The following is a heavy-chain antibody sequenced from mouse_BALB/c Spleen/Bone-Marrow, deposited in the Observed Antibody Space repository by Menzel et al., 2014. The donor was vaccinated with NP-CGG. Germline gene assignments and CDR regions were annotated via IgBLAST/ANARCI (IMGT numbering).Heavy chain of an antibody. J-gene: IGHJ2*01. CDR2: IYPGDDDT. CDR3: ARGGISIDY. Sequence: VKLMESGAELVRPGSSVKISCKASGYAFSIYWMNWVKQRPEQGLEWIGQIYPGDDDTDYNGKFKGKATLTADRSSSTAYMQLNSLTSEDSAVYFCARGGISIDYWGQGTTLTVSS. V-gene: IGHV1-80*01. CDR1: GYAFSIYW.